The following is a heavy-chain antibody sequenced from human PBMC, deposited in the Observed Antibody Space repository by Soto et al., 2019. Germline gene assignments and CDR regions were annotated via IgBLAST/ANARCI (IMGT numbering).Heavy chain of an antibody. CDR3: VKEGESTSQPDDAFDI. Sequence: EVQLVESGGGSVQPGRSLRLSCAASGFTFDDFAMHWVRQVPGKGLEWVSGISWNSGRTGYADSVTGRFDISRDNAKNSLYLQMNSLRVEDTALYYCVKEGESTSQPDDAFDIWGQGTMVTVSS. D-gene: IGHD2-2*01. CDR2: ISWNSGRT. J-gene: IGHJ3*02. V-gene: IGHV3-9*01. CDR1: GFTFDDFA.